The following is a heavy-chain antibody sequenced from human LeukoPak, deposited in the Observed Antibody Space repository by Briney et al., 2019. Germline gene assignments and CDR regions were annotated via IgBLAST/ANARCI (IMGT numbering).Heavy chain of an antibody. D-gene: IGHD3-22*01. CDR1: GFTFSSYG. J-gene: IGHJ4*02. CDR2: ISYDGSNK. V-gene: IGHV3-30*18. Sequence: GGSLRLSCAASGFTFSSYGMHWVRQAPGKGLEWVAVISYDGSNKYYADSVKGRSTISRDNSKNTLYLQMNSLRAEDTAVYYCAKDDYYDSSGYYWWGQGTLVTVSS. CDR3: AKDDYYDSSGYYW.